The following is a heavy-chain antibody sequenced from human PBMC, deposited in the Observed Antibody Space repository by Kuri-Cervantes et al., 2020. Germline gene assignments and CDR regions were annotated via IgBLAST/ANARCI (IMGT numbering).Heavy chain of an antibody. V-gene: IGHV1-8*01. CDR1: GYTFTSYD. CDR3: ARGLEATNDDY. Sequence: GESLKISCVASGYTFTSYDINWVRQATGQGLEWMGWMNPNSGNTGYAQKFQGRVTMTRNTSISTAYMELSSLGSEDTAVYYCARGLEATNDDYWGQGTLVTVSS. D-gene: IGHD1-1*01. J-gene: IGHJ4*02. CDR2: MNPNSGNT.